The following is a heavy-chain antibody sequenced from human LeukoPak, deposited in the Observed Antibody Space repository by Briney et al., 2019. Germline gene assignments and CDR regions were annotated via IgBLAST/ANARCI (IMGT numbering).Heavy chain of an antibody. Sequence: GRSLRLSCAASGFTFDDYAMHWVRQAPGKGLEWVSGISWNSGSIGYADSVKGRFTISRDNAKNSLYLQMNSLRAEDMALYYCAKDMSYYYDSSGYFDYWGQGTLVTVSS. J-gene: IGHJ4*02. CDR2: ISWNSGSI. CDR3: AKDMSYYYDSSGYFDY. V-gene: IGHV3-9*03. D-gene: IGHD3-22*01. CDR1: GFTFDDYA.